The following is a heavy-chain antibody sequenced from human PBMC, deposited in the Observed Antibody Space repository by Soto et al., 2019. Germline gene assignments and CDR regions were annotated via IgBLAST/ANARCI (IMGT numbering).Heavy chain of an antibody. CDR1: GFTFSSYA. CDR3: GRNCGGDCYTNFDY. Sequence: EVQLLESGGGLVQPGGSLRLSCAASGFTFSSYAMSWVRQAPGRGLEWVSAISGSGGTTYYGDSVRGRFTVSRDNSRDTLYLQMNSLRADDTALYYCGRNCGGDCYTNFDYWGQGTLVTVSS. J-gene: IGHJ4*02. CDR2: ISGSGGTT. D-gene: IGHD2-21*02. V-gene: IGHV3-23*01.